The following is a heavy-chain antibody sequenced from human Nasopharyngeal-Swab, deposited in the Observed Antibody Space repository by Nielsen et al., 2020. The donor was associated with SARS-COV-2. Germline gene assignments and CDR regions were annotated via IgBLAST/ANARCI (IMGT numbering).Heavy chain of an antibody. J-gene: IGHJ4*02. V-gene: IGHV1-18*01. CDR3: ARVGRYYYDSSGYQRGVGFDY. D-gene: IGHD3-22*01. Sequence: ASVKVSCKASGYTFTSYGISWVRQAPGQGLEWMGWISAYNGNTNYAQKLQGRVTMTTDTSTSTAYMELRSLRSDDTAVYYCARVGRYYYDSSGYQRGVGFDYWGQGTLVTVSS. CDR2: ISAYNGNT. CDR1: GYTFTSYG.